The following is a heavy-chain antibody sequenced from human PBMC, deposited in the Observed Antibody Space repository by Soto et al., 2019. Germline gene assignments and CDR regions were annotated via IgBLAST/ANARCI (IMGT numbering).Heavy chain of an antibody. CDR2: VVVGSATK. J-gene: IGHJ3*02. Sequence: VSCKASVFTFTSCAVRWVRQARGQPLEWRGWVVVGSATKNYAKKFQERVTITRDMSKSTAYMELSSLRSEKTAVYYCAISLLYVDYKGVSALDIWGQGTRVTVS. CDR1: VFTFTSCA. D-gene: IGHD4-17*01. V-gene: IGHV1-58*01. CDR3: AISLLYVDYKGVSALDI.